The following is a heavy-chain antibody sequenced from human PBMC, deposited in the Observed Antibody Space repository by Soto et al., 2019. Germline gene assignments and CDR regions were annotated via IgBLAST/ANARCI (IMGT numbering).Heavy chain of an antibody. J-gene: IGHJ4*02. CDR1: GGSISGNY. CDR2: MYFTGST. Sequence: PSETLSLTCTVSGGSISGNYWSWIRQTPGKGLEWIGYMYFTGSTNYNPSLKSRVTMSVDTSKNQFSLKLSSVTAADTAVYYCARVGVYYDSSGYDLDYFDYWGQGTLVTVSS. CDR3: ARVGVYYDSSGYDLDYFDY. D-gene: IGHD3-22*01. V-gene: IGHV4-59*12.